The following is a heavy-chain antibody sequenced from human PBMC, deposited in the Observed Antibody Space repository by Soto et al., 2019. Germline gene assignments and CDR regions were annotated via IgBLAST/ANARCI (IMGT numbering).Heavy chain of an antibody. CDR3: ASLSIAENLLGAFDI. J-gene: IGHJ3*02. CDR1: GFTFSSYS. Sequence: GESLKISCAASGFTFSSYSMNWVRQAPGKGLEWVSSISSSSSYIYYADSVKGRFTISRDNAKNSLYLKMNSLRAEDTAVYYCASLSIAENLLGAFDIWGQGTMVTVSS. CDR2: ISSSSSYI. D-gene: IGHD6-6*01. V-gene: IGHV3-21*01.